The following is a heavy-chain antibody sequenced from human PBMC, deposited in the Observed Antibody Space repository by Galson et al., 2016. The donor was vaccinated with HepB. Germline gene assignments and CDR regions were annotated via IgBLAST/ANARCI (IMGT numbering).Heavy chain of an antibody. D-gene: IGHD2/OR15-2a*01. CDR1: GFIFRNYG. Sequence: SLRLSCAGSGFIFRNYGMHWVRQAPGKGLEWVAADSMDGRRKFYADSVKGRFTISRDNSNNMLFLQMGSLRPDDTAVYYCAKRHEYCPPVGCSVDSWGQGTLVSASS. CDR2: DSMDGRRK. CDR3: AKRHEYCPPVGCSVDS. V-gene: IGHV3-30*18. J-gene: IGHJ4*02.